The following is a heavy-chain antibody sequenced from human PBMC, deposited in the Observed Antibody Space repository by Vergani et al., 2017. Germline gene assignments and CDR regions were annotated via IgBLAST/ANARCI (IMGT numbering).Heavy chain of an antibody. CDR1: GFTFSSSW. CDR3: VRRQYIHSWVVSWFDP. V-gene: IGHV5-51*01. D-gene: IGHD2-21*01. J-gene: IGHJ5*02. Sequence: EVQLVQSGPEVKKPGDSLTISCQGFGFTFSSSWIGWVRQRPGKGLEWMGIIYPGDSETRYSPAFQGQVTISADRSKSTTFLKWSSLKASDTAVYYCVRRQYIHSWVVSWFDPWGQGTQVTVSS. CDR2: IYPGDSET.